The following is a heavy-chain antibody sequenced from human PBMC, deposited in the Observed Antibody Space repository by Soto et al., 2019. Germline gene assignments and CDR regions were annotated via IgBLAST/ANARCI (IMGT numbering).Heavy chain of an antibody. Sequence: QVQLQESGPGLVKPSETLSLTCTVSGGSVSSGSYYWSWIRQPPGKGLEWIGYIYYSGSTKNNPSLKSRVTISVDTSKNQFSLKLSSLTAADTAVYYCARAGLGDGSDYWGQGTLVTVSS. V-gene: IGHV4-61*01. CDR3: ARAGLGDGSDY. CDR1: GGSVSSGSYY. D-gene: IGHD1-26*01. J-gene: IGHJ4*02. CDR2: IYYSGST.